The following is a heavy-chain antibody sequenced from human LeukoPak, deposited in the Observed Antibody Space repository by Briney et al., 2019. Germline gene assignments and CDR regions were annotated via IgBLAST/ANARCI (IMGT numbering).Heavy chain of an antibody. D-gene: IGHD2-15*01. J-gene: IGHJ6*02. CDR1: GFTFSNYA. Sequence: GGFMILSCAASGFTFSNYAMTWGRQAGGRVLEWVSLISGGGSTTYYADSLKGLITISRDNSRNTLYLQRNSLSAEDTVLYYCARDILASYYNAMDVWGPGTTVTVSS. CDR3: ARDILASYYNAMDV. CDR2: ISGGGSTT. V-gene: IGHV3-23*01.